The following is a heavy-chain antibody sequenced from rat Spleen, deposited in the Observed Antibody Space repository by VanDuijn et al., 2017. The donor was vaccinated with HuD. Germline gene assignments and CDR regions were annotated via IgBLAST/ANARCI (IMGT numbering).Heavy chain of an antibody. Sequence: EVQLGESGGGLVQPGRSLKLSCAASGFTFSDYAMAWVRQAPKRGLEWVASIVYDGSSIYYRDSVKGRFTISRDNAESILYLQMDSLRSEDTATYYCTTWFAYWGQGTLVTVSS. CDR2: IVYDGSSI. V-gene: IGHV5-17*01. CDR1: GFTFSDYA. J-gene: IGHJ3*01. CDR3: TTWFAY.